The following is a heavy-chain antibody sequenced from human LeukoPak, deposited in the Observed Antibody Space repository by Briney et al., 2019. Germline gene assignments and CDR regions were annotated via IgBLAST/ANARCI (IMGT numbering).Heavy chain of an antibody. CDR3: ASGGMETTMVTEFDY. V-gene: IGHV3-74*01. D-gene: IGHD5-18*01. CDR2: INSDGSST. J-gene: IGHJ4*02. CDR1: GFTFSSYW. Sequence: GGSLRLSCAVSGFTFSSYWMHWVRQAPGKGLVWVSRINSDGSSTSYADSVKGRFTISRDNAKNTLYLQMNSLRAEDTAVYYCASGGMETTMVTEFDYWGQGTLVTVSS.